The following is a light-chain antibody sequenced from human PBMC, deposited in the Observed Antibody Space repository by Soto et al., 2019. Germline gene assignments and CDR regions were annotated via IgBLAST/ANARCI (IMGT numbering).Light chain of an antibody. Sequence: QSVLTQPPSVSAAPGQKVTISGSGTSSNIGSNYVSWYQHLPGAAPKVLIYDNNKRSSGIPDRFSGSQSGTLATLDITGLQTGDEADYYCGTWDSGLSAVFGGGTKVTVL. CDR1: SSNIGSNY. CDR3: GTWDSGLSAV. J-gene: IGLJ2*01. V-gene: IGLV1-51*01. CDR2: DNN.